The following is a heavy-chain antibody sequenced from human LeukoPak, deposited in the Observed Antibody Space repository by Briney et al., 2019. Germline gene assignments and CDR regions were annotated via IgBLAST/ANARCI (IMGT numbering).Heavy chain of an antibody. CDR2: ISWNSGSI. J-gene: IGHJ4*02. CDR1: GFTFDDYA. D-gene: IGHD6-13*01. V-gene: IGHV3-9*01. Sequence: GGSLRLSCAASGFTFDDYAMHWVRQAPGKGLEWVSGISWNSGSIGYADSVKGRFTISRDNAKNSLYLQMNSLRAEDTALYYCAKDSSSWYTVPDYWGQGTLVTVSS. CDR3: AKDSSSWYTVPDY.